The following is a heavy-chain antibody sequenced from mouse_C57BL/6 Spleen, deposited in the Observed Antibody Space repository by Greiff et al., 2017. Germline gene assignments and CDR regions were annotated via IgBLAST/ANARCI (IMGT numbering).Heavy chain of an antibody. J-gene: IGHJ4*01. D-gene: IGHD2-14*01. Sequence: VQLQQSGAELVRPGASVKLSCTASGFNIKDDYMHWVKQRPEQGLEWIGWLDPENGDTEYASKFQGKATITADTSSNTAYLQLSSLTSEDTAVYYCTTWVRAMYYWGQGTSVTVSS. CDR3: TTWVRAMYY. CDR2: LDPENGDT. V-gene: IGHV14-4*01. CDR1: GFNIKDDY.